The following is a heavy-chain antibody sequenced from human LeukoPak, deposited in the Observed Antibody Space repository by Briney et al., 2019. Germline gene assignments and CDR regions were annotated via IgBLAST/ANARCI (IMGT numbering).Heavy chain of an antibody. CDR2: IRSKSYGLTS. CDR1: GFTLGYSA. Sequence: GVSLRLSCTASGFTLGYSAMRWFRRARGEGLEWVAFIRSKSYGLTSEYWGSVRGRFTISRDDSKHVIYLQMGSQETEDTAVYYCSRGGGAAYDWGQGSRVTVSS. D-gene: IGHD6-13*01. J-gene: IGHJ4*02. V-gene: IGHV3-49*03. CDR3: SRGGGAAYD.